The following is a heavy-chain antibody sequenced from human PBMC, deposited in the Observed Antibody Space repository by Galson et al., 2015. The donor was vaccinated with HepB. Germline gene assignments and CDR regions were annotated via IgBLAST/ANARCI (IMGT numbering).Heavy chain of an antibody. J-gene: IGHJ5*02. Sequence: SLRLSCAASGFTVTNNYMGWVRQTPGKGLEWVSIVYAGDTTFYADSVRGRFTISRDNSKNTLFLQMNSLRAEDTAVYFCAGLQYKYDRRGYRTNWFDPWGQGTLVTVSS. CDR2: VYAGDTT. V-gene: IGHV3-53*05. CDR1: GFTVTNNY. D-gene: IGHD3-22*01. CDR3: AGLQYKYDRRGYRTNWFDP.